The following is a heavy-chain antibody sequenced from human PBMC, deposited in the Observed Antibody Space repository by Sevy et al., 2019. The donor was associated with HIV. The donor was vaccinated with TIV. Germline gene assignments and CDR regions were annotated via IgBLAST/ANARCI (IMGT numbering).Heavy chain of an antibody. CDR2: ISAYNGNT. J-gene: IGHJ4*02. D-gene: IGHD6-6*01. V-gene: IGHV1-18*04. Sequence: ASVKVSCKASGYTFTSYGISWVRQAPGQGLEWMGWISAYNGNTNYAQKLQGRVTMTTDTSTSTAYMELRSLRSDDTAVYYCARESLRSSSPYYFDYWGQRTLVTVSS. CDR3: ARESLRSSSPYYFDY. CDR1: GYTFTSYG.